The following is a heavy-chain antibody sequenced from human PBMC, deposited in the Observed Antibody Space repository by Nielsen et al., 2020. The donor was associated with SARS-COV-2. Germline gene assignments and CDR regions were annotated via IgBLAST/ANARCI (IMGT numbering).Heavy chain of an antibody. CDR1: GFTFSSYD. V-gene: IGHV3-13*04. J-gene: IGHJ4*02. D-gene: IGHD6-19*01. Sequence: GESLKISCAASGFTFSSYDMHWVRQATGKGLEWVSAIGTAGDTYYPGSVKDRFTISRENAKNSLYLQMNSLRAGDTAVYYCATLSSRSYWGQGTLVTVSS. CDR2: IGTAGDT. CDR3: ATLSSRSY.